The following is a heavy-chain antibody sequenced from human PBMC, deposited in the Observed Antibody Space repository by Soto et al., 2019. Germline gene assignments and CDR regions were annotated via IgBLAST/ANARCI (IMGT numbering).Heavy chain of an antibody. CDR1: GGSISSGGYY. CDR2: IYYSGST. Sequence: QVQLQESGPGLVKPSQTLSLTCTVSGGSISSGGYYWSWIRQHPGKGLEWIGYIYYSGSTYYNPSLKSRVPISVDASKNQFPLKLSSVTAADTAVYYCARSETVGPAGLLAVDIWGQGTMVTVSS. V-gene: IGHV4-31*03. D-gene: IGHD4-17*01. CDR3: ARSETVGPAGLLAVDI. J-gene: IGHJ3*02.